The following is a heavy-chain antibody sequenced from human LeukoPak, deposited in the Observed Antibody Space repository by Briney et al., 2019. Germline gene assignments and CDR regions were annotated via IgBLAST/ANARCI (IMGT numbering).Heavy chain of an antibody. CDR3: ARDWVGSGYHHAFDR. V-gene: IGHV3-7*03. J-gene: IGHJ3*02. CDR1: GFTFSSYW. CDR2: IKQDGSEK. D-gene: IGHD3-22*01. Sequence: GGSLRLSCAASGFTFSSYWMSWVRQAPGKGLEWVANIKQDGSEKYYVDSVKGRFTISRDNAKNSLYLQMNSLRAEDTAVYYCARDWVGSGYHHAFDRWGQGTLVTV.